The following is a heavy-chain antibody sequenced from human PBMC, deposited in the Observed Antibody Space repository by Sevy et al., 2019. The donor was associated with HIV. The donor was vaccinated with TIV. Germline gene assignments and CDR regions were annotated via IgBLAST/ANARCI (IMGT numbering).Heavy chain of an antibody. Sequence: GGSLRLSCAASGFTFSSYSMNWVRQAPGKGLEWVSSISSSSSYIYYADSVKGRFTISRDNAKNSLYLQMNSLRAEDTAAYYCASDYDYVWGSLYWGQGTLVTVSS. CDR3: ASDYDYVWGSLY. CDR2: ISSSSSYI. V-gene: IGHV3-21*01. D-gene: IGHD3-16*01. J-gene: IGHJ4*02. CDR1: GFTFSSYS.